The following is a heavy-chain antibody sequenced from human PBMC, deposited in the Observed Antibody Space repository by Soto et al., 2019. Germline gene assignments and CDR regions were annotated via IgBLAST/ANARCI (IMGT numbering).Heavy chain of an antibody. CDR3: ARGPYYDLSNGYAHFDY. V-gene: IGHV1-69*01. D-gene: IGHD3-3*01. Sequence: QVPLVQSGAEMKKPGSSLKVSCKASGGTFNIYTISWVRQAPGHGLEWMGGIIPVFGTPSYAQNFRDRLTISADESTSTAYMEVSGLRSEDTAMYDCARGPYYDLSNGYAHFDYWGQETLVIVSS. CDR2: IIPVFGTP. J-gene: IGHJ4*02. CDR1: GGTFNIYT.